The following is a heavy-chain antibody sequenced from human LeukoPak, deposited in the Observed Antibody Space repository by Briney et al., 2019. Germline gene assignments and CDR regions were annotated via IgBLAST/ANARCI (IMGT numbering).Heavy chain of an antibody. Sequence: SETLSLTCTVSGGSISSYHWSWIRQPAGKGLEWIGRIYTSGSTNCNPSLKSRVTMSVDTSKNQFSLKLSSVTAADTAVYYCARAIAVAGEFDYWGQGTLVTVSS. CDR3: ARAIAVAGEFDY. CDR1: GGSISSYH. J-gene: IGHJ4*02. V-gene: IGHV4-4*07. D-gene: IGHD6-19*01. CDR2: IYTSGST.